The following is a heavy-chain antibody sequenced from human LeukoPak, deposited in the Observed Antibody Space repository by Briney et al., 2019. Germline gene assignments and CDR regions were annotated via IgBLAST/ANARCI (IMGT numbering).Heavy chain of an antibody. CDR3: VRAPGGSFDS. Sequence: GGSLRLSCAASEFTVSSSHMSWVRQTPGKGLEWVSVIYSGGSTFYADSVKGRFTISRDNAKNTLYLQMNSLRAEDTAVYYCVRAPGGSFDSWGQGTLVTVSS. J-gene: IGHJ4*02. CDR2: IYSGGST. CDR1: EFTVSSSH. D-gene: IGHD3-16*01. V-gene: IGHV3-53*01.